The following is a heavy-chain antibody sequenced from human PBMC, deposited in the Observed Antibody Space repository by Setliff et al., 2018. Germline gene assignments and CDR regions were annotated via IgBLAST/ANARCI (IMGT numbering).Heavy chain of an antibody. CDR2: IYYSGST. J-gene: IGHJ4*02. D-gene: IGHD5-12*01. CDR1: GGSISSSSYY. V-gene: IGHV4-39*07. Sequence: SETLSLTCTVSGGSISSSSYYWGWIRQPPGKGLEWIGSIYYSGSTYYNPSLKSRVTISVDTSKNQFSLRLSSVTAADTAVYYCARGGYNGYAVFDDWGQGALVTVSS. CDR3: ARGGYNGYAVFDD.